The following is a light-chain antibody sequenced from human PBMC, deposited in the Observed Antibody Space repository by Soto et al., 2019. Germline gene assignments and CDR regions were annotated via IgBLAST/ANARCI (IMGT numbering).Light chain of an antibody. CDR1: QSISSW. J-gene: IGKJ2*01. V-gene: IGKV1-5*03. CDR2: KAS. CDR3: QQYKSYPYT. Sequence: DIQMIRSTSTLSASVGDRVTITCRASQSISSWLAWYQQKPGKAPKLLIYKASSLESGVPSRFSGSGSGTEFTLTISSLQPDDFATYYCQQYKSYPYTFGQGTKLEIK.